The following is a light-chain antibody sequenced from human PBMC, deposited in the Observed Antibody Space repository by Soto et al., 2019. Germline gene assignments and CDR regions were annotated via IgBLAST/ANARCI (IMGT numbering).Light chain of an antibody. CDR3: QQYGTSEII. V-gene: IGKV3-20*01. CDR2: DTS. Sequence: EIVWAQSPGTLSLSPGERVTLCCRASQSLTNSFIAWYQQKPGQAPRLLIYDTSSRATGIPDRFSGSGSRTDFTLTISRLEPEDFAVFFCQQYGTSEIIFGQGTRLEIK. J-gene: IGKJ5*01. CDR1: QSLTNSF.